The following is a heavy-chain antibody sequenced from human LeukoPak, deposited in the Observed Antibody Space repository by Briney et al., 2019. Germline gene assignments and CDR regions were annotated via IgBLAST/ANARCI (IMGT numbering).Heavy chain of an antibody. CDR2: INAHSGDT. V-gene: IGHV1-2*02. D-gene: IGHD1-26*01. J-gene: IGHJ4*02. CDR3: VRDLGGATKVPPYSDY. CDR1: RYTFTGYF. Sequence: ASVKVSCKASRYTFTGYFMHWVRQAPGHGLEWMGWINAHSGDTNYAQEFQGRVTMTRDTSIDTAYMELSRLTSDDTAVYYCVRDLGGATKVPPYSDYWGQGTLVTVSS.